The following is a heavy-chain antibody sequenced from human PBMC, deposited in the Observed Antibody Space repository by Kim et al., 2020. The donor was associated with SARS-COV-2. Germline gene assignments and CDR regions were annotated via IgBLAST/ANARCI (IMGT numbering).Heavy chain of an antibody. CDR2: IYYSGST. CDR1: GGSISNSSYY. J-gene: IGHJ4*02. D-gene: IGHD2-15*01. CDR3: AREGYCSGGSCYSDY. Sequence: SETLSLTCTVSGGSISNSSYYCGWIRQPPGKGLEWIGSIYYSGSTYYNPSLKSRVTISVDTSKNQFSLKLSSVTAADTAVYYCAREGYCSGGSCYSDYWGQGTLVTVSS. V-gene: IGHV4-39*02.